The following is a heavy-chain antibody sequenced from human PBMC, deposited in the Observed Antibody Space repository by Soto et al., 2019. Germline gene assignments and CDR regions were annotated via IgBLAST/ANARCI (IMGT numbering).Heavy chain of an antibody. CDR1: GASLTTDGFY. CDR2: ISYRGNT. CDR3: ATPTPYCGGDCYSLYFHH. Sequence: PSETLSLTCTVSGASLTTDGFYWSWVRQYPGKGLEWIAYISYRGNTYYNPSLKSRVSISVDKSANPFSLNLKSVTAADTAVYYCATPTPYCGGDCYSLYFHHWGQGALVTVSS. J-gene: IGHJ1*01. V-gene: IGHV4-31*03. D-gene: IGHD2-21*02.